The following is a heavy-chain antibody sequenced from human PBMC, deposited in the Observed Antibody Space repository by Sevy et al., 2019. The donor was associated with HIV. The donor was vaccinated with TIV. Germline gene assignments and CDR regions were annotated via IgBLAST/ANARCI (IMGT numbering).Heavy chain of an antibody. CDR3: AREGYCISTSCYGRTNWFDP. D-gene: IGHD2-2*01. CDR1: GGTFSSYA. J-gene: IGHJ5*02. CDR2: IIPIFGTA. V-gene: IGHV1-69*13. Sequence: ASVKVSCKASGGTFSSYAISWVRQAPGQGLEWMGGIIPIFGTANYAQKFQGRVTITADESTSTASMELSSLRSEDTAVYYCAREGYCISTSCYGRTNWFDPWGQGTLVTVSS.